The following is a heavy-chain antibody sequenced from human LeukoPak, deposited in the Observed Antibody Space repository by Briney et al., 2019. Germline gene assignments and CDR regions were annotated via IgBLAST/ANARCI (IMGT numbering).Heavy chain of an antibody. J-gene: IGHJ4*02. Sequence: SETLSLTCAVHGGSFSGYYWSWIRQPPGKGLEWIGEINHSGSTNYNPSLKSRVTISVDTSKNQFSLKLSSVTAADTAVYYCARGVGYYYDSSGHLSFDYWGQGTLVTVSS. D-gene: IGHD3-22*01. CDR3: ARGVGYYYDSSGHLSFDY. CDR2: INHSGST. V-gene: IGHV4-34*01. CDR1: GGSFSGYY.